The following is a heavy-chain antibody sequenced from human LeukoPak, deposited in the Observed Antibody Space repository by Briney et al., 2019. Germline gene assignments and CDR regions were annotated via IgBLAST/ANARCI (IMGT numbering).Heavy chain of an antibody. CDR2: INHSGST. CDR3: ARGKTQCSSTSCPYFDY. CDR1: GGSFSGYY. D-gene: IGHD2-2*01. Sequence: SETLSLTCAVYGGSFSGYYWSWIRQPPGKGLEWIGEINHSGSTNYNPSLKSRVTISVDTSKNQFTLKLSSVTAADTAVYYCARGKTQCSSTSCPYFDYWGQGTLVTVSS. J-gene: IGHJ4*02. V-gene: IGHV4-34*01.